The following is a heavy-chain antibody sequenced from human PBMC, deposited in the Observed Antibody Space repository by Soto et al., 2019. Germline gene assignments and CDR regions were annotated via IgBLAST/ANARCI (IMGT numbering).Heavy chain of an antibody. CDR3: ARESSSPNYYYYGMGV. D-gene: IGHD6-6*01. J-gene: IGHJ6*02. CDR2: IIPLLNTP. Sequence: QVQLVQSGAEVKKPGSSVKVSCRASGGTFSSYAVSWVRQAPGQGLEWMGVIIPLLNTPKYVEKFQGRVTITAAASATTGYLELSSLTSEDTAVYYCARESSSPNYYYYGMGVWGQGTTVTVSS. CDR1: GGTFSSYA. V-gene: IGHV1-69*01.